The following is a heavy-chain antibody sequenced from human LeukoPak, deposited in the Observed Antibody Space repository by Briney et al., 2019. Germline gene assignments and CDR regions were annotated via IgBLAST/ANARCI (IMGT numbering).Heavy chain of an antibody. CDR1: GFTFSSYW. CDR3: AKDLDGLGGPYDY. Sequence: PGGSLRLSCAASGFTFSSYWMSWVRQAPGKGLEWVSAISGSGGSTYYADSVKGRFTISRDNSKNTLYLQMNSLRAEDTAVYYCAKDLDGLGGPYDYWGQGTLVTVSS. CDR2: ISGSGGST. D-gene: IGHD3/OR15-3a*01. V-gene: IGHV3-23*01. J-gene: IGHJ4*02.